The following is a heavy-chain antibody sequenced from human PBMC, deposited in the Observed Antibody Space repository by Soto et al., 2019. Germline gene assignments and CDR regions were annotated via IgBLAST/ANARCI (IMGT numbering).Heavy chain of an antibody. CDR3: ARHAGDYDFWSGYYTGRIDY. CDR1: GYSFTSYW. J-gene: IGHJ4*02. V-gene: IGHV5-51*01. D-gene: IGHD3-3*01. CDR2: IYPGDSDT. Sequence: XECLNSSCKGSGYSFTSYWSGWVRQMPGKGLEWMGIIYPGDSDTRYSPSFQGQVTISADKSISTAYLQWSSLKASDTAMYYCARHAGDYDFWSGYYTGRIDYSGQGTLVTVSS.